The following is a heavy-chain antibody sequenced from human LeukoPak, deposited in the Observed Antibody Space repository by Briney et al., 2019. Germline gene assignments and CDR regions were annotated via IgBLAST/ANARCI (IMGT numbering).Heavy chain of an antibody. CDR2: INQSGST. CDR1: GGSFSGYY. V-gene: IGHV4-34*01. J-gene: IGHJ3*02. Sequence: SETLSLTCAVYGGSFSGYYWSWIRQPPGKGLEWIGEINQSGSTKYNPSLKSRVTISVDTSKDQFSLKLSSVTAADTAVYYCARLEQLYTFDIWGQGTMVTVSS. CDR3: ARLEQLYTFDI. D-gene: IGHD6-6*01.